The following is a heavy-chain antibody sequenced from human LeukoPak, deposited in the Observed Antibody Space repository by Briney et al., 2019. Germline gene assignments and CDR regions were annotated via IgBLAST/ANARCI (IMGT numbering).Heavy chain of an antibody. CDR2: ISYDGSNK. V-gene: IGHV3-30*18. CDR1: GFTFSSYG. Sequence: AGGSLRLSCAASGFTFSSYGMHWVRQAPGKGLEWVAVISYDGSNKYYADSVKGRFTISRDNSKNTLYLQMNSLRAEDTAVYYCAKDLYGGNCVDYWGQGTLVTVSS. J-gene: IGHJ4*02. CDR3: AKDLYGGNCVDY. D-gene: IGHD4-23*01.